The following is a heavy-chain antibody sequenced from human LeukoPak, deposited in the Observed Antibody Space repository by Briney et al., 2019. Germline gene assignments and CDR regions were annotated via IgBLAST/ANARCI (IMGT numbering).Heavy chain of an antibody. J-gene: IGHJ6*03. CDR1: GYTFTSYD. Sequence: GASVKVSCKASGYTFTSYDINWVRQATGQGLEWMGWMNPNSGNTGYAQKFQGRVTITRNTSISTAYMELSSLRSEDTAVYYCARGGGYNGDYKFWNYYYYMDVWGKGTTVTISS. CDR2: MNPNSGNT. D-gene: IGHD4-17*01. V-gene: IGHV1-8*03. CDR3: ARGGGYNGDYKFWNYYYYMDV.